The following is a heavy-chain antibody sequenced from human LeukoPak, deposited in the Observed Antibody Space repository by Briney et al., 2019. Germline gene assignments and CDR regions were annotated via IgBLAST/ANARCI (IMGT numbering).Heavy chain of an antibody. Sequence: SETLSLTCTVSGGSISSYYWSWIRQPPGKGLEWIGYIYYSGSTNYNPSLKSRVTISVDTSKNQFSLKLSSVTAADTVVYYCARRHRKNWNYGPYYYYYMDVWGKGTTVTVSS. CDR3: ARRHRKNWNYGPYYYYYMDV. CDR2: IYYSGST. J-gene: IGHJ6*03. D-gene: IGHD1-7*01. CDR1: GGSISSYY. V-gene: IGHV4-59*01.